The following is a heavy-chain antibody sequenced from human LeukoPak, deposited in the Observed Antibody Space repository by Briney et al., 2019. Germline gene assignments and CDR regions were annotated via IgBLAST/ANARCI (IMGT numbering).Heavy chain of an antibody. CDR1: GYSFTSYW. CDR3: ARGVGSSCYTSADY. J-gene: IGHJ4*02. V-gene: IGHV5-51*01. Sequence: GGSLRLSCKGSGYSFTSYWIGWVRQMPGRGLEWMGTIYPGDSDTRYSPSFQGQVTISVDKSISTAYLQWSSLKASDTAMYYCARGVGSSCYTSADYWGQGTLVTVSS. D-gene: IGHD6-13*01. CDR2: IYPGDSDT.